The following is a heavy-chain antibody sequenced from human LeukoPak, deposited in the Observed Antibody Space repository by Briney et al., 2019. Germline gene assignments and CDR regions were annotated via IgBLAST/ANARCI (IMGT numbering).Heavy chain of an antibody. Sequence: GGSLRLSCAASGFTFSSHGMHWVRQAPGKGLEWVAVIWYDGSNKYYADSVKGRFTISRDNSKNTLYLQMNSLRAEDTAVYYCARDGPMVRGVTFTDYWGQGTLVTVSS. CDR3: ARDGPMVRGVTFTDY. CDR2: IWYDGSNK. J-gene: IGHJ4*02. CDR1: GFTFSSHG. D-gene: IGHD3-10*01. V-gene: IGHV3-33*01.